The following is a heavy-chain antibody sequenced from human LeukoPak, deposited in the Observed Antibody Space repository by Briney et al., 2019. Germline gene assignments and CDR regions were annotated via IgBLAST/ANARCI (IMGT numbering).Heavy chain of an antibody. CDR3: ARGGNIGYDYNAFDL. D-gene: IGHD3-22*01. V-gene: IGHV3-48*03. CDR2: ITRSGTTI. CDR1: GFTFSKHE. Sequence: GGSLRLSCAASGFTFSKHEMNWVRQAPGKGLEWVSYITRSGTTIYYADSVKGRFTISRDNAKNSLYLQMNSLRDEETAVYYCARGGNIGYDYNAFDLWGPGAMVTVSS. J-gene: IGHJ3*01.